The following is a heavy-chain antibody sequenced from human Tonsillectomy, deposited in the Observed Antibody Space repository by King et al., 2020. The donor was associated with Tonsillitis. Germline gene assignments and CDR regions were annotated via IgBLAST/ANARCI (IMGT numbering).Heavy chain of an antibody. CDR3: AASLNADYGDYASHY. CDR1: GFTFSSYA. CDR2: ISYDATNK. Sequence: QLVQSGGGVVQPGRFLRLSCAASGFTFSSYAIHWVRQAPGKGLEWVALISYDATNKYYADSVKGRFTISRDNSKNTLYLQMNSLRTEDTAVYYCAASLNADYGDYASHYWGQGTLVTVSS. J-gene: IGHJ4*02. D-gene: IGHD4-17*01. V-gene: IGHV3-30*01.